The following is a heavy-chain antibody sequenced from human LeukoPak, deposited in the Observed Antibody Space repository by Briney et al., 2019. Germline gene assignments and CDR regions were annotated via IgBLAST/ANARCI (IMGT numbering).Heavy chain of an antibody. D-gene: IGHD2-21*02. CDR1: GFTFSNYW. V-gene: IGHV3-74*01. CDR3: ARGDGNYFDY. J-gene: IGHJ4*02. Sequence: GALRLSCAAPGFTFSNYWMFWVRPAPGKGLLWCSRINSDWSITNYADSVKGRFTISRDNAKNTLYLQMNSLRAEDTAVYYCARGDGNYFDYWGQGTLVTVSS. CDR2: INSDWSIT.